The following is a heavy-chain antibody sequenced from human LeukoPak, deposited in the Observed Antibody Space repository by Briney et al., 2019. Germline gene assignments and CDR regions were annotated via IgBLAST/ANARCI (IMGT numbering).Heavy chain of an antibody. Sequence: GASVKVSCKASGYTFTNYYIHWVRQAPGQGLEWMGIINPSGGSTNYGQKFQGRVTMTRDTSTSTVYMELSSLTSEDTAGYYCARGIGLDDYWGQGTLVTVSS. CDR3: ARGIGLDDY. V-gene: IGHV1-46*01. CDR2: INPSGGST. J-gene: IGHJ4*02. CDR1: GYTFTNYY. D-gene: IGHD6-19*01.